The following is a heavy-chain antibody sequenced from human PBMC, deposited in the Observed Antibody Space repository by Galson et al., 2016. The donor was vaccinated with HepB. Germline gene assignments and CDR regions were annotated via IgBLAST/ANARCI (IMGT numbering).Heavy chain of an antibody. CDR2: VSQSGDSK. D-gene: IGHD3-22*01. V-gene: IGHV3-23*01. CDR3: GKEGGAYNSGGYFDH. Sequence: SLRLSCAASGFTFSTYAMGWVRQVPGKGLEWVSTVSQSGDSKYYADSVKGRFSVSRDDSTNTVSLQMNSLRAEDTAVYYCGKEGGAYNSGGYFDHWGQGTLVTVSS. J-gene: IGHJ1*01. CDR1: GFTFSTYA.